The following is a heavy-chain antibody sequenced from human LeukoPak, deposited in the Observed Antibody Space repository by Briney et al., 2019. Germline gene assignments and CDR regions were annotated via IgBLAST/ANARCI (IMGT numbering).Heavy chain of an antibody. J-gene: IGHJ4*03. Sequence: ASVKVSCKASGYTFTSYGISWARQAPGQGLEWLGWISTYNGNTHYAQKLQGRVTMTTDTSTTTAYMELRSLRSDDTAVDYCARDYRTGFDYWGQGTVVTVSS. CDR2: ISTYNGNT. V-gene: IGHV1-18*01. CDR3: ARDYRTGFDY. CDR1: GYTFTSYG. D-gene: IGHD7-27*01.